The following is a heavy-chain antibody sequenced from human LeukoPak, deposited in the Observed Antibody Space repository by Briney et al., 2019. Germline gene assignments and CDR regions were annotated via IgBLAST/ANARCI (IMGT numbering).Heavy chain of an antibody. CDR1: GGSISSSSYY. CDR2: IYYSGST. D-gene: IGHD2-21*01. Sequence: SETLSLTCTVSGGSISSSSYYWGWIRQPPGKGLEWIGYIYYSGSTSYNPSLKSRVTISVDTSKNQFSLKLSSVTAADTAVYYCARGPYTVEVPMDVWGKGTTVTVSS. CDR3: ARGPYTVEVPMDV. V-gene: IGHV4-61*05. J-gene: IGHJ6*04.